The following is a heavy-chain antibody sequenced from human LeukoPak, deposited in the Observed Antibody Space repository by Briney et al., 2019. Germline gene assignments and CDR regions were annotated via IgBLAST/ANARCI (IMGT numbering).Heavy chain of an antibody. CDR3: ARGQVEWLRFGIYGP. CDR1: GGTFSGYY. CDR2: INHSGST. Sequence: PSETLSITCAVYGGTFSGYYWSWIRQPPGKRLEWIGEINHSGSTNYNPSLKSRVTISVDTSKNRFSLKLSSVTAADTAVYYCARGQVEWLRFGIYGPWGQGTLVTVSS. V-gene: IGHV4-34*01. J-gene: IGHJ5*02. D-gene: IGHD5-12*01.